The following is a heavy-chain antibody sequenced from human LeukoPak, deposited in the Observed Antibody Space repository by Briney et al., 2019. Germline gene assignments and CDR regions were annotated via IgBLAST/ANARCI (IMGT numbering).Heavy chain of an antibody. J-gene: IGHJ4*02. D-gene: IGHD6-19*01. CDR3: ATLVIAVAGGFGDY. CDR1: GYTFTGYY. V-gene: IGHV1-2*02. Sequence: APVKVSCKASGYTFTGYYMHWVRQAPGQGLEWMGWINPNSGGTNYAQKFQGRVTMTRDTSISTGYMELSRLRSDDTAVYYCATLVIAVAGGFGDYWGQGTLVTVSS. CDR2: INPNSGGT.